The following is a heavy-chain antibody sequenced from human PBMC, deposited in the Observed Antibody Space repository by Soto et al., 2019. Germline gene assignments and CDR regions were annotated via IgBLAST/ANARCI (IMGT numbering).Heavy chain of an antibody. CDR3: AIVFD. Sequence: GMPLRDDRLGSESATGLHAMSWARPAPGKGLEWVSAISGSGGSTYYADSVKGRFTISRDNSKNTLYLQMNSLRAEDTAVYYCAIVFD. CDR1: ESATGLHA. V-gene: IGHV3-23*01. CDR2: ISGSGGST. J-gene: IGHJ3*01.